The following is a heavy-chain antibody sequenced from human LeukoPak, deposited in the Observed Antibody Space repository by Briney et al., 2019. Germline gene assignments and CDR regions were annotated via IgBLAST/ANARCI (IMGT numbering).Heavy chain of an antibody. J-gene: IGHJ1*01. V-gene: IGHV1-2*02. CDR3: AREDYYDSSGYYKKIEYFQH. D-gene: IGHD3-22*01. Sequence: ASVQVSCKASGYTFTGYYMHWVRQAPGQGLEWMGWINPNSGGTNYAQKFQGRVTMTRDTSISTAYMELSWLRSDDTAVYYCAREDYYDSSGYYKKIEYFQHWGQGSLVTVSS. CDR1: GYTFTGYY. CDR2: INPNSGGT.